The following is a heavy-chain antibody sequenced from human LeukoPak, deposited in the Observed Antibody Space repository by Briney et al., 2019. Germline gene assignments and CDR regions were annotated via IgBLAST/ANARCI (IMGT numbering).Heavy chain of an antibody. J-gene: IGHJ6*02. V-gene: IGHV3-23*01. Sequence: GGSLRLSCVASGFTFSTYWMSWVRLAPGKGLEWVSGISGSGGSTYYADSVKGRFTSSRDNSNNTLYVQMNSLRVEGTAVYYCAKSGGLSGSGRLAMDVWGQGTTVTVSS. D-gene: IGHD3-10*01. CDR2: ISGSGGST. CDR3: AKSGGLSGSGRLAMDV. CDR1: GFTFSTYW.